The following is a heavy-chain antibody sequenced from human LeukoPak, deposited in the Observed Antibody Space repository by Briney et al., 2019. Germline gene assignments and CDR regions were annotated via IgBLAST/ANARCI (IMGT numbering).Heavy chain of an antibody. V-gene: IGHV3-13*01. J-gene: IGHJ3*02. CDR3: ARQYSSSWYDAFDI. CDR2: IGTAGDT. Sequence: GGSLRLSCAASGLTFSSYDMHWVRQATGKGLEWVSAIGTAGDTYYPGSVKGRFTISRENAKNSLYLQMNSLRAGDTAVYYCARQYSSSWYDAFDIWGQGTMVTVSS. CDR1: GLTFSSYD. D-gene: IGHD6-13*01.